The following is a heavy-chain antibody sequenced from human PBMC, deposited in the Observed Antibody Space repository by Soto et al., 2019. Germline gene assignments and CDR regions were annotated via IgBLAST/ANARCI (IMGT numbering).Heavy chain of an antibody. CDR1: GGSISSGDYY. CDR2: IYYSGTT. CDR3: ARSRNSDYVPQY. J-gene: IGHJ4*02. V-gene: IGHV4-30-4*01. D-gene: IGHD4-4*01. Sequence: PSETLSLTCTVSGGSISSGDYYWSWIRQPPGKGPEWIGYIYYSGTTYYNPSLKSRVTISVDTSKNQFSLKLSSVTAADTAVYYCARSRNSDYVPQYWGQGTLVTVSS.